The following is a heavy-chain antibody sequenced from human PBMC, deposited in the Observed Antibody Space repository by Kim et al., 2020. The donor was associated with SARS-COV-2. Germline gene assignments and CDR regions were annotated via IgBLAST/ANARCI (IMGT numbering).Heavy chain of an antibody. J-gene: IGHJ6*02. V-gene: IGHV4-39*01. CDR3: AEDPFITMIVVAQGYYYGMGV. CDR1: GGSISSSSYY. CDR2: IYYSGST. D-gene: IGHD3-22*01. Sequence: SETLSLTCTVSGGSISSSSYYWGWIRQPPGKGLEWIGSIYYSGSTYYNPSLKIRVTISVDTSKNQFSLKLSSVTAADTAVNYCAEDPFITMIVVAQGYYYGMGVWGQGTTVTVAS.